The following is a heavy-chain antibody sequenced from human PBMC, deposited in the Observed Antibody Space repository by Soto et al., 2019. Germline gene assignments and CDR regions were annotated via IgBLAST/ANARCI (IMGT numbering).Heavy chain of an antibody. Sequence: QVQLVESGGGVVQPGRSLRLSCAASGFSFSTYGIHWVRQAPGKGLEWVAVIWYDGSNEYYADSVKGRFSISRDNSKRTVYLKMNGLRAEKPAVYYCAKDRGGGAVVPDYWGQGTLVTVSS. J-gene: IGHJ4*02. CDR2: IWYDGSNE. V-gene: IGHV3-33*06. D-gene: IGHD2-21*01. CDR1: GFSFSTYG. CDR3: AKDRGGGAVVPDY.